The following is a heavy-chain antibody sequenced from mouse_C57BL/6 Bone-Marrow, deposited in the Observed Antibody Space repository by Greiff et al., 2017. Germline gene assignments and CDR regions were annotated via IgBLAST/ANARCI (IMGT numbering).Heavy chain of an antibody. CDR1: GFTFSSSG. CDR2: ISSGGSYT. Sequence: EVHLVESGGDLVKPGGSLKLSCAASGFTFSSSGMSWVRQTPDKRLEWVATISSGGSYTYYPDSVKGRFTISRDNAKNTLYLQMSSLKSEDTAMYYCARHYDYYAMDYWGQGTSVTVSS. V-gene: IGHV5-6*01. J-gene: IGHJ4*01. CDR3: ARHYDYYAMDY.